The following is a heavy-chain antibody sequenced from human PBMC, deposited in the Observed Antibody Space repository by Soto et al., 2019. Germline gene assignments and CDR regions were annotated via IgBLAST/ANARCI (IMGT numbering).Heavy chain of an antibody. CDR2: IYWDGDK. V-gene: IGHV2-5*02. D-gene: IGHD1-26*01. CDR1: GFSLSTNGVG. J-gene: IGHJ4*02. Sequence: QITLKESGPTLVKPTQTLTLTCTFSGFSLSTNGVGVGWIRQPPGKALEWLALIYWDGDKRYSPSLKSRLPTTKDTSKNQVVLTMTNMDPVDTATYYCAHRRGAYYFDFWGLGTLVTVSS. CDR3: AHRRGAYYFDF.